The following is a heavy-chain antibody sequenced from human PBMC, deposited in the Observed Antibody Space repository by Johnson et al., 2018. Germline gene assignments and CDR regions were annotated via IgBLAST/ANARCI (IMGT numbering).Heavy chain of an antibody. J-gene: IGHJ1*01. CDR1: GFSFSNYV. Sequence: VQLVGSGGGVVQPGRFLRLSCSASGFSFSNYVMHWVRQAPGKGLEWVAVTSKDEGSKDDVDSVKGRFTISRDNSKGTLYLQINSLRAEDTAVYYCATGAISGVIYREFFQHWGQGTLVTVSS. CDR3: ATGAISGVIYREFFQH. CDR2: TSKDEGSK. D-gene: IGHD3-10*01. V-gene: IGHV3-30*03.